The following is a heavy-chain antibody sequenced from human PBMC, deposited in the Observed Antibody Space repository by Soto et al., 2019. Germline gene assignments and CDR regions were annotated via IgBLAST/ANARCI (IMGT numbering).Heavy chain of an antibody. CDR3: ARHKDKVSGSQL. Sequence: SETLSLTCTVSGGSISSYYWSWIRQPPGKGLEWIGYIYYSGSTNYNPSLKSRVTISVDTSKNQFSLKLSSVTAADTAVNYCARHKDKVSGSQLWGQETLVTVSS. J-gene: IGHJ4*02. CDR1: GGSISSYY. D-gene: IGHD3-10*01. CDR2: IYYSGST. V-gene: IGHV4-59*08.